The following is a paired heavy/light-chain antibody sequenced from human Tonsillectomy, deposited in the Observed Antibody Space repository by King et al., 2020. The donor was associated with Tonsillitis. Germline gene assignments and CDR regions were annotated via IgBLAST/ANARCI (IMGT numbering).Light chain of an antibody. CDR2: AAS. J-gene: IGKJ2*01. CDR3: QQYYSNPYT. Sequence: AIRMTQSPSSFSASTGDRVTITCRASQGISTYLAWYQQKAGKAPNLLIYAASTLQSGVPSRFSGSGSGTNFTLTVSCLHSEDFATYFCQQYYSNPYTFGQGTKVEIK. V-gene: IGKV1-8*01. CDR1: QGISTY.
Heavy chain of an antibody. Sequence: EVQLVESGGGLVKPGGSLRLSCAASGFTFSSHTMNWVRQAPGKGLEWVSSISSSGSYIYYADSVKGRFTISRDNAKNSVYLQMTSLGAEDMAVYYCARVYSGYANGVYFDYWGQGALVTVSS. J-gene: IGHJ4*02. CDR1: GFTFSSHT. CDR2: ISSSGSYI. D-gene: IGHD5-12*01. V-gene: IGHV3-21*01. CDR3: ARVYSGYANGVYFDY.